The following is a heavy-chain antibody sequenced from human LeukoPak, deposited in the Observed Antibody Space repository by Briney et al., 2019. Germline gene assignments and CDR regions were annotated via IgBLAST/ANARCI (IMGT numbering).Heavy chain of an antibody. D-gene: IGHD6-6*01. V-gene: IGHV4-30-2*02. Sequence: PSETLSLTCTVSGGSISSGGYYWSWIRQPPGKGLEWIGYIYHSGSTYYNPSLKSRVTISVDTSKNQFSLKLSSVTAADTAVYYCATYSSSPSGDWFDSWGQGTLVTVSS. CDR3: ATYSSSPSGDWFDS. J-gene: IGHJ5*01. CDR1: GGSISSGGYY. CDR2: IYHSGST.